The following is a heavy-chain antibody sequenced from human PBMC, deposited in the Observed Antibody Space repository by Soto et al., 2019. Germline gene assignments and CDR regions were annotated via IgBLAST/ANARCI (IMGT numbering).Heavy chain of an antibody. J-gene: IGHJ4*02. Sequence: SETLSLTCAVSGGSISSGGYSWSWIRQPPGKGLEWIGYIYHSGSTYYNPSLKSRVTISVDRSKNQFSLKLSSVTAADTAVYYCARSLGGYQIDYWGQGTLVTVSS. CDR3: ARSLGGYQIDY. CDR1: GGSISSGGYS. D-gene: IGHD3-22*01. CDR2: IYHSGST. V-gene: IGHV4-30-2*01.